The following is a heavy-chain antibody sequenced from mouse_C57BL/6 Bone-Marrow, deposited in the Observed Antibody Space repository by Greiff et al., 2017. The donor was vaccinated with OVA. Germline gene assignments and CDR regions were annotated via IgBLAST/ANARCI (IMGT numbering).Heavy chain of an antibody. CDR1: GFTFSSYG. J-gene: IGHJ2*01. CDR2: ISSGGSYT. CDR3: ARHPYSIYFDY. V-gene: IGHV5-6*01. D-gene: IGHD2-5*01. Sequence: EVHLVESGGDLVKPGGSLKLSCAASGFTFSSYGMSWVRQTPDKRLEWVATISSGGSYTYYPDSVKGRFTISRDNAKNTLYLQMSSLKSEDTAMYYCARHPYSIYFDYWGQGTTLTVSS.